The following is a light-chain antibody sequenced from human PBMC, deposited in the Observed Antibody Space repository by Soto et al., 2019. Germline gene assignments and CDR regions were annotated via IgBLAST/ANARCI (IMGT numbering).Light chain of an antibody. CDR1: SSNIGSDY. CDR3: AAWDDSLSGYV. Sequence: QSVLTQPPSASGTPGQRVIISCSGSSSNIGSDYVYWYQQFPGTAPKLLIYRNNQRPSGVPDRFSGSKSGTSASLAISGLRSEDEADYYCAAWDDSLSGYVFGTGTKVTVL. CDR2: RNN. J-gene: IGLJ1*01. V-gene: IGLV1-47*01.